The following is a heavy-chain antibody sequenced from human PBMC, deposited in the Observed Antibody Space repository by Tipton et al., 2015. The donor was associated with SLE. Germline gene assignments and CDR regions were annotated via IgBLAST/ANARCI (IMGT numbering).Heavy chain of an antibody. J-gene: IGHJ3*02. V-gene: IGHV5-51*01. CDR3: ARRRGGATEEXXDX. Sequence: QLVQSGAEVKXXGESLKIXXXXSGYSFTTYWIXXXXXXPGKGLEWXGXXXXGDPGTRXSPSFEGQVTISXDKSISSAYLQWSRRKASXXAXYYWARRRGGATEEXXDXXGQGTXXTVS. D-gene: IGHD1-26*01. CDR1: GYSFTTYW. CDR2: XXXGDPGT.